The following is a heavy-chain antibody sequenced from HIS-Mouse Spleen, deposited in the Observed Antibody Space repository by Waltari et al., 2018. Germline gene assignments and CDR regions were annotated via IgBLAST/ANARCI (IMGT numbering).Heavy chain of an antibody. J-gene: IGHJ4*02. CDR1: GFPVISYY. V-gene: IGHV3-53*02. CDR3: ARHYYYGSGSYYFDY. CDR2: IYSGGST. Sequence: EVQLVETGGGLIQPGGSLRLSCAASGFPVISYYLSWVRQGPGKGLEWVSVIYSGGSTYYADSVKGRFTISRDNSKNTLYLQMNSLRAEDTAVYYCARHYYYGSGSYYFDYWGQGTLVTVSS. D-gene: IGHD3-10*01.